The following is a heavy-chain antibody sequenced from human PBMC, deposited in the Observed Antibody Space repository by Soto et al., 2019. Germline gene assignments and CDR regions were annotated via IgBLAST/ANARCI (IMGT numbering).Heavy chain of an antibody. D-gene: IGHD5-12*01. CDR3: AKVPRDGYNYPTILDYFQH. J-gene: IGHJ1*01. CDR2: ISGSGGST. Sequence: GGSLRLSCAASGFTFSSYAMSWVRQAPGKGLEWVSAISGSGGSTYYADSVKGRFTISRDNSKNTLYLQMNSLRAEDTAVYYCAKVPRDGYNYPTILDYFQHWGQGTLVTVSS. V-gene: IGHV3-23*01. CDR1: GFTFSSYA.